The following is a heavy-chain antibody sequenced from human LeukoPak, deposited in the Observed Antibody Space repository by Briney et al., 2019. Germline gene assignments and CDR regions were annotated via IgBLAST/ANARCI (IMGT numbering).Heavy chain of an antibody. J-gene: IGHJ3*02. V-gene: IGHV4-61*02. CDR3: ARLTSTGGPPNAFDI. CDR1: GGSISSGSYY. Sequence: KPSQTLSLTCTVSGGSISSGSYYWSWIRQPAGKGLEWIGRIYTSGSTNYNPSLKSRVTISVDTSKNQFSLKLSSVTAADTAVYYCARLTSTGGPPNAFDIWGQGTMVTVSS. D-gene: IGHD2-2*01. CDR2: IYTSGST.